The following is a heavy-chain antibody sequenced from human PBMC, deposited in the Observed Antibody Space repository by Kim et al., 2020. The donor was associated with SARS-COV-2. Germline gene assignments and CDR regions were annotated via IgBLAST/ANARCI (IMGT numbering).Heavy chain of an antibody. D-gene: IGHD3-22*01. CDR1: GYTFTTYA. J-gene: IGHJ5*02. Sequence: ASVKVSCKASGYTFTTYAIHWVRQAPGQRLEWMGWINAGNGNTRYAQKFQDRVTITRDTSASTAYMELSSLTSEDTAVYYCARTMLVASVTNCFDPWGQGTLVTVSS. CDR2: INAGNGNT. V-gene: IGHV1-3*01. CDR3: ARTMLVASVTNCFDP.